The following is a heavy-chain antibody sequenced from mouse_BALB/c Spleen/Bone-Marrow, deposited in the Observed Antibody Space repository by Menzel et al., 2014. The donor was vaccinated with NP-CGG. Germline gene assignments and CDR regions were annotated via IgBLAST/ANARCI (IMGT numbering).Heavy chain of an antibody. CDR2: INPSNGGT. CDR3: TRSDGYYVPHWYFDV. J-gene: IGHJ1*01. V-gene: IGHV1S81*02. CDR1: GYTFTSYY. Sequence: VQLQQSGAELVKPGASVKLSCKASGYTFTSYYMYWVKQRPGQGLEWIGEINPSNGGTNFNEKFRSKATLTVDKSSSTAFMQLSSLTSEDSAVYYCTRSDGYYVPHWYFDVWGAETTVTVSS. D-gene: IGHD2-3*01.